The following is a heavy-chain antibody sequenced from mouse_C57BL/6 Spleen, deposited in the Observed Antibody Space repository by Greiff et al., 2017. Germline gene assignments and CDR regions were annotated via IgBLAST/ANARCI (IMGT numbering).Heavy chain of an antibody. Sequence: VQLQQSGPELVKPGASVKISCKASGYAFSSSWMNWVKQRPGQGLEWIGRISPGDGDTNYNGKFKGKATLTADKSSSTAYMQLSSLTSEDSAVYVCAREGTYYRGGSYAMDYWGQGTSVTVSS. CDR3: AREGTYYRGGSYAMDY. J-gene: IGHJ4*01. V-gene: IGHV1-82*01. CDR1: GYAFSSSW. D-gene: IGHD2-14*01. CDR2: ISPGDGDT.